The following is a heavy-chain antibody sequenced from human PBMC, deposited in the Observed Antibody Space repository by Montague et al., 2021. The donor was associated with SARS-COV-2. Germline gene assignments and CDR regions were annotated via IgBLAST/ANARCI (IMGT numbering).Heavy chain of an antibody. Sequence: SETLSLTCAVYGGSFSGYYWSWTHEHPGEGLEWIGEINHSGSTNYNPSLKSRVTISVDTSKNQFSLKLSSVTAADTAVYYCARGILLRYFDWTYYYYGMDVWGQGTTVTVSS. CDR3: ARGILLRYFDWTYYYYGMDV. V-gene: IGHV4-34*01. CDR2: INHSGST. D-gene: IGHD3-9*01. J-gene: IGHJ6*02. CDR1: GGSFSGYY.